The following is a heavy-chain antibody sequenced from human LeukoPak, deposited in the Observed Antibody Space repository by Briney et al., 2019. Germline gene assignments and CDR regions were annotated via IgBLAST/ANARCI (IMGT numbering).Heavy chain of an antibody. J-gene: IGHJ3*02. CDR1: GFTFNNYV. D-gene: IGHD2-15*01. Sequence: GSLRLSCAASGFTFNNYVMNWVRQTPGKGLEWVSAISFSGDNTYYADSVKGRFTTSRDNSDNTLYLYMNSLRAEDSAVYYCARGREYCSGGSCTGGAFDIWGQGTMVTVSS. CDR3: ARGREYCSGGSCTGGAFDI. V-gene: IGHV3-23*01. CDR2: ISFSGDNT.